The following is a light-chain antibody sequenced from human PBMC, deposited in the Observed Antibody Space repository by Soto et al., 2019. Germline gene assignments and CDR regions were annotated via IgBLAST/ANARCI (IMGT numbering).Light chain of an antibody. V-gene: IGKV1-5*01. CDR1: QNIRNL. Sequence: DIQLTQSPSTLSAAVGDSVTITCRASQNIRNLLAWFQQKPGKAPKSLIYATSSLQLGVPSRFSGSGSGTEFTLTISSLQPEDFATYYCQQYDNFPLTIGHGTRLEMK. J-gene: IGKJ5*01. CDR2: ATS. CDR3: QQYDNFPLT.